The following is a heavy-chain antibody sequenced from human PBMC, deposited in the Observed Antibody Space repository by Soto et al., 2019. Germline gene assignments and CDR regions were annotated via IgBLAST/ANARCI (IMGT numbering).Heavy chain of an antibody. J-gene: IGHJ4*02. Sequence: SVKVSCKASGGTFSSYAISWVRQAPGQGLEWMGGIIPIFGTANYAQKFQGRVTITADESTSTAYMELSSLRSEDTAVYYCAGRHYDSSGYYSMFSFDYWGQGTLVTVSS. D-gene: IGHD3-22*01. CDR3: AGRHYDSSGYYSMFSFDY. V-gene: IGHV1-69*13. CDR1: GGTFSSYA. CDR2: IIPIFGTA.